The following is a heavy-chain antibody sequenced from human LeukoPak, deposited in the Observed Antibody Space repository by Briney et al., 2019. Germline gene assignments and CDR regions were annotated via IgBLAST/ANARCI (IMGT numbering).Heavy chain of an antibody. Sequence: GGSLRLSCAASGFTFSSYSMNWVRQAPGKGLEWVSSISSSSSYIYYADSVKGRFTISRDNAKNSLYLQMNSLRAEDTAVYYCARKRRDGFIPDAFDIWGQGTMVTVSS. CDR2: ISSSSSYI. V-gene: IGHV3-21*01. D-gene: IGHD5-24*01. CDR3: ARKRRDGFIPDAFDI. J-gene: IGHJ3*02. CDR1: GFTFSSYS.